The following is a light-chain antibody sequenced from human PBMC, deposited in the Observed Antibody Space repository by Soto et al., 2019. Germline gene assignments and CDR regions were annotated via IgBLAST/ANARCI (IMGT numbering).Light chain of an antibody. Sequence: QSALTQPASVSGSPGQSITISCTGTSSDVGTYNFVSWYQQHPGKAPKLIIYDVSNRPSGVSNRFSGSKSGNTASLTISGLQADDESDYYCTAFTSTNTRWVFGGGTKLTVL. J-gene: IGLJ3*02. V-gene: IGLV2-14*03. CDR3: TAFTSTNTRWV. CDR1: SSDVGTYNF. CDR2: DVS.